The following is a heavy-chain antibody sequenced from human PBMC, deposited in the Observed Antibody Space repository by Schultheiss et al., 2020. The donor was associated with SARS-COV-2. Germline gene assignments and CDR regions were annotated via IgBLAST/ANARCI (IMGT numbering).Heavy chain of an antibody. J-gene: IGHJ4*02. CDR1: GYSISSGYY. V-gene: IGHV4-38-2*01. CDR2: IYHSGTS. Sequence: SETLSLTCAVSGYSISSGYYWGWIRQPPGKGLEWIGSIYHSGTSYYNPSLKSRVTISIDTSRNQFSLKLNSVSAADTAVYYCARDQVPVVAATPGYWGQGTLVTVSS. CDR3: ARDQVPVVAATPGY. D-gene: IGHD2-15*01.